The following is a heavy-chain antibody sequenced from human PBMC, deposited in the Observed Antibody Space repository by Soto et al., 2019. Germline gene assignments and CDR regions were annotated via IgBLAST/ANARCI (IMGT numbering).Heavy chain of an antibody. CDR2: IYYSGNT. CDR1: GGSINSYY. J-gene: IGHJ6*02. CDR3: ARQALAYGSGSYYSGPTYYYGMDV. Sequence: SETLSLTCTVSGGSINSYYWSWIRQPPGKGLEYIGYIYYSGNTNYNPSLKSRVTISADTSKNQFSLKLSSVIAADTAVYYCARQALAYGSGSYYSGPTYYYGMDVWGQGTTVTVSS. D-gene: IGHD3-10*01. V-gene: IGHV4-59*08.